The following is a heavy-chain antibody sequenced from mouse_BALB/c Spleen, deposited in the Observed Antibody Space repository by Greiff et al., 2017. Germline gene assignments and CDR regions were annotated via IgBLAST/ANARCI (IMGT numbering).Heavy chain of an antibody. D-gene: IGHD2-4*01. CDR2: ISSGGSYT. Sequence: DVMLVESGGGLVKPGGSLKLSCAASGFTFSSYTMSWVRQTPEKRLEWVATISSGGSYTYYPDSVKGRFTISRDNAKNTLYLQMSSLKSEDTAMYYCTRAPYDYDPYFDYWGQGTTLTVSA. CDR1: GFTFSSYT. J-gene: IGHJ2*01. V-gene: IGHV5-6-4*01. CDR3: TRAPYDYDPYFDY.